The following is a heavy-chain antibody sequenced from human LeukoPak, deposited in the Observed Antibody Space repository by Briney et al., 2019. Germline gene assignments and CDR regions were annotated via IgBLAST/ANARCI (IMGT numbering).Heavy chain of an antibody. V-gene: IGHV4-59*01. D-gene: IGHD3-16*01. J-gene: IGHJ4*02. CDR3: ARGGVGLRLEEAFDY. CDR2: IYYSGST. Sequence: SETLSLTCTVSGGSISSYSWSWIRQPPGKGLEWIGYIYYSGSTTYNPSLKSRVTITVAMYKNKFSLKLRSMTAADTAVYYCARGGVGLRLEEAFDYWGQGTLVIVSS. CDR1: GGSISSYS.